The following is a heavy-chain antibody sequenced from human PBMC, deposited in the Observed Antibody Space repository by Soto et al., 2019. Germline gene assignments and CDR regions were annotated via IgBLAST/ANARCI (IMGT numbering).Heavy chain of an antibody. D-gene: IGHD6-19*01. CDR3: AKEYEYSSGWERIDY. CDR1: GFTFSSYA. V-gene: IGHV3-23*01. CDR2: ISGSGGST. Sequence: EVQLLESGGGLVQPGGSLRLSCAASGFTFSSYAMSWVRQAPGKGLEWVSAISGSGGSTYYADSVKGRFTISRDNSKDTLYVQMNSLRAEDTAVYYCAKEYEYSSGWERIDYWGQGTLVTVSS. J-gene: IGHJ4*02.